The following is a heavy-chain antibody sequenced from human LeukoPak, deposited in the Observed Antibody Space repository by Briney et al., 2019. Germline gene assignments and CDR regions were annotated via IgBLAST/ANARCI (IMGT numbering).Heavy chain of an antibody. Sequence: ASVKVSCKASGYTFTSYAMHWVRQAPGQGLEWMGWINTNTGNPTYAQGFTGRFVFSLDTSVSTAYLQISSLKAEDTAVYYCARGSTIFVVVTGFDYWGQGTLVTVSS. CDR1: GYTFTSYA. CDR3: ARGSTIFVVVTGFDY. J-gene: IGHJ4*02. V-gene: IGHV7-4-1*02. D-gene: IGHD3-3*01. CDR2: INTNTGNP.